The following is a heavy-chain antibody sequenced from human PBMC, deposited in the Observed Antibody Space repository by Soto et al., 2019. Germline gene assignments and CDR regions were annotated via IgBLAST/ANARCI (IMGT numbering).Heavy chain of an antibody. J-gene: IGHJ6*02. D-gene: IGHD3-10*01. Sequence: GASVKVSCKASGYTFTGYYMHWVRQAPGQGLEWMGWMSPNSGGTSYAQKFQGRVTMTRNTSISTTYMELSRLRSVDTAVYYCESPLVVGWGTRRNYYYYGMDVWGQGTMVTVSS. CDR1: GYTFTGYY. CDR3: ESPLVVGWGTRRNYYYYGMDV. CDR2: MSPNSGGT. V-gene: IGHV1-2*02.